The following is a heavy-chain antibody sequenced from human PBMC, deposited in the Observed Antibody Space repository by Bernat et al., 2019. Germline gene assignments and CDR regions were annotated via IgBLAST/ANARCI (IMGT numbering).Heavy chain of an antibody. J-gene: IGHJ4*02. CDR1: GFTFSSHG. Sequence: EVQLLESGGGLVQPGGSLRLSCAASGFTFSSHGMTWVRQAPGKGLEWVSAISGSGDTTNYADSVKGRFTISRDNSKNMLYLQMNSLRAEDTAVYFCARGLCTSSWGDFDYWGQGTLVTVSS. CDR2: ISGSGDTT. CDR3: ARGLCTSSWGDFDY. V-gene: IGHV3-23*01. D-gene: IGHD6-13*01.